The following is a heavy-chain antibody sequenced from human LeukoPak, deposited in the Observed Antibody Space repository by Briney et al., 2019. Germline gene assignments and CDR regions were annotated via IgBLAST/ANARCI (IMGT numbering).Heavy chain of an antibody. Sequence: PAASVKVSCKASGGTFSSYAISWVRQAPGQGLEWMGGIIPIFGTANYAQKFQGRVTITADKSTSTAYMELSSLRSEDTAVYYCARGPGPVWSSTTRYFDYWGQGTLVTVSS. CDR3: ARGPGPVWSSTTRYFDY. J-gene: IGHJ4*02. D-gene: IGHD2-2*01. V-gene: IGHV1-69*06. CDR1: GGTFSSYA. CDR2: IIPIFGTA.